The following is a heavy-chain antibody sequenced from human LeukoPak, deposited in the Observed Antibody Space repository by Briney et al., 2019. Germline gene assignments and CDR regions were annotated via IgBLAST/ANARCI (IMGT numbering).Heavy chain of an antibody. CDR3: ARVSDAGFLEWLPYFDY. CDR1: GGSISSYY. V-gene: IGHV4-59*01. Sequence: SETLSLTCTVSGGSISSYYWSWIRQPPGKGLEWIGYIYYSGSTNYNPSLKSRVTISVDTSKNQFSLKLSSVTAADTAVYYCARVSDAGFLEWLPYFDYWGQGTLVTVSS. CDR2: IYYSGST. J-gene: IGHJ4*02. D-gene: IGHD3-3*01.